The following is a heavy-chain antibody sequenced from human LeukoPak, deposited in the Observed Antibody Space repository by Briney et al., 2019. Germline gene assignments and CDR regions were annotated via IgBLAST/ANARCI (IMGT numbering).Heavy chain of an antibody. V-gene: IGHV1-18*01. CDR3: ARGLWFGELWFRSYYYYGMDV. J-gene: IGHJ6*02. Sequence: ASVRVSCKASGYTFTSYGISWVRQAPGQGLEWMGWISAYNGNTNYAQKLRGRVTMTTDTSTSTAYMELRSLRSDDTAVYYCARGLWFGELWFRSYYYYGMDVWGQGTTVTVSS. CDR1: GYTFTSYG. CDR2: ISAYNGNT. D-gene: IGHD3-10*01.